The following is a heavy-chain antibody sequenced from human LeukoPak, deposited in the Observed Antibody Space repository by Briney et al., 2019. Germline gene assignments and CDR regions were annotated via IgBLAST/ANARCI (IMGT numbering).Heavy chain of an antibody. Sequence: SETLSLTCTVSGGSISSGDYYWSWIRQPPGKGLEWIGYIYYSGSTYYNPSLKSRVTISVDTSKNQFSLNLTSVTAADTAVYYCARGPATPESAAFDVWGQGTMVTVSS. CDR1: GGSISSGDYY. CDR2: IYYSGST. V-gene: IGHV4-30-4*08. CDR3: ARGPATPESAAFDV. J-gene: IGHJ3*01. D-gene: IGHD1-14*01.